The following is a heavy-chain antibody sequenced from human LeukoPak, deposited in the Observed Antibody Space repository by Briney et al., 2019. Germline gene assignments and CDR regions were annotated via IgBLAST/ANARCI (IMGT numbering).Heavy chain of an antibody. J-gene: IGHJ6*03. V-gene: IGHV1-2*06. CDR3: ARDIAVAGTPTYYYYYMDV. D-gene: IGHD6-19*01. CDR1: GYTFTGYY. Sequence: ASVKVSCKASGYTFTGYYMHWVRQAPGQGLEWMGRINPNSGGTNYAQKFQGRVTMTRDTSISTAYMELSRLRSDDTAVYYCARDIAVAGTPTYYYYYMDVWGKGTTVTVS. CDR2: INPNSGGT.